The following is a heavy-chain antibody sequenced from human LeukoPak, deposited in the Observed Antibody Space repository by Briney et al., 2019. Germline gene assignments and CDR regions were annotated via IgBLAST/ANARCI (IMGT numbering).Heavy chain of an antibody. Sequence: AASVKVSCKASGYTFTSYYMHWVRQAPGQGLEWMGIINPSGGSTSYAQKFQGRVTMTMDTSTSTVYMELSSLRSEDTAVYYCARETVGANAFDIWGQGTMVTVSS. CDR1: GYTFTSYY. V-gene: IGHV1-46*01. CDR2: INPSGGST. D-gene: IGHD1-26*01. J-gene: IGHJ3*02. CDR3: ARETVGANAFDI.